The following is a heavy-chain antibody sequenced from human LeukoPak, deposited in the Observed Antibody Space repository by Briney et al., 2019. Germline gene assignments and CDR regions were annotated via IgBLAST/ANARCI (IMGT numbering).Heavy chain of an antibody. V-gene: IGHV4-34*01. D-gene: IGHD6-6*01. CDR3: ATVKAVLAARFDH. Sequence: PSETLSLTCAVYGGSFSGYYWSWIRQPPGKGLEWIGEINHSGSTNYNPSLKSRVTISVDTSKNQFSLKLSSVTAADTAVYYCATVKAVLAARFDHWGQGTLVTVSS. CDR1: GGSFSGYY. CDR2: INHSGST. J-gene: IGHJ4*02.